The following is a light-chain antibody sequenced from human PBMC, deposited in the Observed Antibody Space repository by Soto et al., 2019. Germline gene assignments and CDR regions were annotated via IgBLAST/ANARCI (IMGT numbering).Light chain of an antibody. V-gene: IGKV1-5*03. Sequence: DIQMTQSPSTLAGSVGDRVTITCRASQTISSWLAWYQQNPGKAHKLLIYKASTLKSGVPSRFSGSGSGTEFTLTISSLQPDDFATYYRQHYNSYSEAFGQVTRWIS. CDR2: KAS. CDR3: QHYNSYSEA. CDR1: QTISSW. J-gene: IGKJ1*01.